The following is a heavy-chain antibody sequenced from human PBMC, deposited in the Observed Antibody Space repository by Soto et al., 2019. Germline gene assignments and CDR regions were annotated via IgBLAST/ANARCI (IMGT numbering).Heavy chain of an antibody. J-gene: IGHJ4*01. D-gene: IGHD3-3*02. Sequence: PGESLKISCKGSGYSFTSYWIGWVRQMPGKGLEWMGIIYPGDSDTRYSPSFQGQVTISADKSISTAYLQWSSLKASDTAMYYCMRQKPAHFSSGYSFDYLGQGTLLTVSS. CDR1: GYSFTSYW. CDR3: MRQKPAHFSSGYSFDY. V-gene: IGHV5-51*01. CDR2: IYPGDSDT.